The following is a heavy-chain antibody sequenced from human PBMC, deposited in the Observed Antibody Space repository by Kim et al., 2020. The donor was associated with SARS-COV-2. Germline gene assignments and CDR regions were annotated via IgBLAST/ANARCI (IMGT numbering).Heavy chain of an antibody. Sequence: PSLKSRVTISVDTSKNQFSLKLSAVTAADTAVYYCASTRGYCSGGSCYGYWGQGTLVTVSS. J-gene: IGHJ4*02. D-gene: IGHD2-15*01. V-gene: IGHV4-34*01. CDR3: ASTRGYCSGGSCYGY.